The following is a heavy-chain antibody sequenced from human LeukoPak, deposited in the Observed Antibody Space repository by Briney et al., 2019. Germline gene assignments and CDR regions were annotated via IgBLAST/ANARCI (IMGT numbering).Heavy chain of an antibody. V-gene: IGHV3-64*01. D-gene: IGHD3-22*01. J-gene: IGHJ1*01. CDR2: ISSNGGST. Sequence: GGSLRLSCAASGFTFSSYAMHWVRQAPGKGLEYVSAISSNGGSTYYANSVKGRFTISRDNSKNTLYLQMGSLRAEDMAVYYCARTGPYDSSGYYYAYFQHWGQGTLVTVSS. CDR3: ARTGPYDSSGYYYAYFQH. CDR1: GFTFSSYA.